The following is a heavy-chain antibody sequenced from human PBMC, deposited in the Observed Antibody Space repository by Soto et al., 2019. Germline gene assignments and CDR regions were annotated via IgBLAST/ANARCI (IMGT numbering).Heavy chain of an antibody. CDR3: AKGVPGIAVAGTGYFQH. CDR1: GFTFSSYA. J-gene: IGHJ1*01. CDR2: ISGSGDST. D-gene: IGHD6-19*01. V-gene: IGHV3-23*01. Sequence: EVQLLESGGGLVQPGGSLRLSCAASGFTFSSYAMSWVRQAPGKGLEWVSGISGSGDSTYYADSVKGRFTISRDNSKNTQYLQMNSPGAEDTAVEYCAKGVPGIAVAGTGYFQHWGQGTLVNVSS.